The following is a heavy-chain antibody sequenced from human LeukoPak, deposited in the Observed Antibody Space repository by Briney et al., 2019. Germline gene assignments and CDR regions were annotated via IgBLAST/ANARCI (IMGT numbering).Heavy chain of an antibody. J-gene: IGHJ4*02. V-gene: IGHV1-69*13. Sequence: SVKVSCKASGGTFSSYAISWVRQAPGQGLEWMGGIIPIFGTANYAQKFQGRVTITADESTNTAYMELSSLRSEDTAVYYCASYAPYSNTYFDYWGQGTLVTVSS. CDR3: ASYAPYSNTYFDY. CDR1: GGTFSSYA. CDR2: IIPIFGTA. D-gene: IGHD4-11*01.